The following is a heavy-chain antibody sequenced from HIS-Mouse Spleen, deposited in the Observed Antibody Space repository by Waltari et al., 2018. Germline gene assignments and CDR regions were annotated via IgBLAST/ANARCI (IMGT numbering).Heavy chain of an antibody. CDR3: ARGHDYSNYFDY. CDR1: GYTFTSYD. Sequence: QVQLVQSGAEVKKPGASVKVSCKASGYTFTSYDINWVRQATGQGLEWMGWMNPKSGTTGYAPKYQGRVTMTRNTSISTAYMELSSLRSEDTAVYYCARGHDYSNYFDYWGQGTLVTVSS. D-gene: IGHD4-4*01. CDR2: MNPKSGTT. V-gene: IGHV1-8*01. J-gene: IGHJ4*02.